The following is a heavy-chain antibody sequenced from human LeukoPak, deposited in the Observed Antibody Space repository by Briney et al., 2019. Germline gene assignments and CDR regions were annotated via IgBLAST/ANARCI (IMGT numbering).Heavy chain of an antibody. CDR2: ISRTGNSI. D-gene: IGHD6-13*01. CDR3: ARAAYSSSWYWDY. J-gene: IGHJ4*02. CDR1: GFTLSSYE. V-gene: IGHV3-48*03. Sequence: PGGSLRLSCAASGFTLSSYETNWVRLAPGKGLEWISYISRTGNSIYYADSVKGRFTISRDSAKNSLYLQMNSLRAEDTAVYYCARAAYSSSWYWDYWGQGSLVTVSS.